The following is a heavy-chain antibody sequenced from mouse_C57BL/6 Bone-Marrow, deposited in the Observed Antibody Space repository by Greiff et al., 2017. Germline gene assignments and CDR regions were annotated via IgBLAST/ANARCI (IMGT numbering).Heavy chain of an antibody. CDR2: ISDGGSYT. Sequence: EVQLVESGGGLVKPGGSLKLSCAASGFTFSSYAMSWVRQTPEKRLEWVATISDGGSYTYYPDNVKGRFTISRDNAKNNLYLQMSHLKSEDTAMYYCARGGATTVFWGQGTSVTVSS. D-gene: IGHD3-1*01. CDR3: ARGGATTVF. V-gene: IGHV5-4*01. J-gene: IGHJ4*01. CDR1: GFTFSSYA.